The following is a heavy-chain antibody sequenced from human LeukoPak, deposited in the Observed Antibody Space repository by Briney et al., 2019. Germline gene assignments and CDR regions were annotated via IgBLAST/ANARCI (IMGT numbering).Heavy chain of an antibody. V-gene: IGHV4-28*05. D-gene: IGHD6-19*01. CDR3: ARTVADYAFDI. J-gene: IGHJ3*02. Sequence: SETLSLTCTVSDYSISSSNFWGWIRQPPGKGLEWIAYIYYTGNIYYNPSLKSRVTMSIDTSKNQFSLKLTSVTAVDTAVYYCARTVADYAFDIWGQGTMVTVSS. CDR2: IYYTGNI. CDR1: DYSISSSNF.